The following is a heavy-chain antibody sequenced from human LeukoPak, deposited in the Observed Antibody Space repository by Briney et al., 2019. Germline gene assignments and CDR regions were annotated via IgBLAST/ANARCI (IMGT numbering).Heavy chain of an antibody. J-gene: IGHJ4*02. CDR1: RFTFSDYW. CDR3: ARVPVDTAMGNYFDY. V-gene: IGHV3-74*01. CDR2: INRDGGGS. D-gene: IGHD5-18*01. Sequence: PGGTLTLSCAASRFTFSDYWMHWVRQAPGKGLVWISRINRDGGGSTYADSVKGRFTISRDNAKNTVYLQMNGLRAEDTGVYYCARVPVDTAMGNYFDYWGQGTLVTVSS.